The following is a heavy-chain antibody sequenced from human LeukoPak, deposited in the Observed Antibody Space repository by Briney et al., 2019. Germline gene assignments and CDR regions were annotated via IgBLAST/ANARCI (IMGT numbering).Heavy chain of an antibody. J-gene: IGHJ4*02. V-gene: IGHV3-48*01. Sequence: GGSLRLSCAASGFTFSSYSMNWVRQAPGKGLEWVSYISSSSSTIYYADSVKGRFTISRDNAKNSLYLQMNSLRAEDTAVYCCARDPAASSSWSYYYDSSGHKPVDYWGQGTLVTVSS. CDR2: ISSSSSTI. CDR3: ARDPAASSSWSYYYDSSGHKPVDY. D-gene: IGHD3-22*01. CDR1: GFTFSSYS.